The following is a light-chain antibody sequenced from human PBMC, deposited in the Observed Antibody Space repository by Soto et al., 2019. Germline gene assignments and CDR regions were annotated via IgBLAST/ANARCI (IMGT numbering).Light chain of an antibody. CDR2: EVR. J-gene: IGLJ2*01. CDR3: SSYTNNHTLGVI. V-gene: IGLV2-14*01. CDR1: SSDVGGYKY. Sequence: QSALTQPASVSGSPGQSITISCTGTSSDVGGYKYVSWYQQHPGKAPKLIIYEVRNRSSGVSNRFSASKSGNTASLTISRLQAEDEADYHCSSYTNNHTLGVIFGGGTKLTVL.